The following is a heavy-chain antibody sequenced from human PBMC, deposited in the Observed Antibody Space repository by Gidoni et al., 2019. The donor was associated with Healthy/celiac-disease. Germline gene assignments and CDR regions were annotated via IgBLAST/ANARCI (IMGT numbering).Heavy chain of an antibody. Sequence: QVQLVESGGGVVQPGRSLRLSCAASGFTFSSYGMHWVRQAPGKGLEWVAVISYDGSNKYYADSVKGRFTISRDNSKNTLYLQMNSLRAEDTAVYYCAKDLRPPVRGYAPSGMDVWGQGTTVTVSS. CDR2: ISYDGSNK. V-gene: IGHV3-30*18. D-gene: IGHD5-12*01. CDR1: GFTFSSYG. CDR3: AKDLRPPVRGYAPSGMDV. J-gene: IGHJ6*02.